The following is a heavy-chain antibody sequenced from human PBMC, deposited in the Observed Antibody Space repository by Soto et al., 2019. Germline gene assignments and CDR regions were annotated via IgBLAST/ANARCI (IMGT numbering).Heavy chain of an antibody. CDR3: AKVWEGAVAGRPFDAFDI. J-gene: IGHJ3*02. V-gene: IGHV3-23*01. CDR1: GFTFSSYA. CDR2: ISGSGGST. Sequence: GGSLRISCAASGFTFSSYAMGWVRQEPGKGLEWVSAISGSGGSTYYADSVKGRFTISRDNSKNTLYLQMNSLRAEDTAVYYCAKVWEGAVAGRPFDAFDIWGQGTMVTVSS. D-gene: IGHD6-19*01.